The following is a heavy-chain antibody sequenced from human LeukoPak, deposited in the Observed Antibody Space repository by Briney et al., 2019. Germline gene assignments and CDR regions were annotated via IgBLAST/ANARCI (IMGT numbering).Heavy chain of an antibody. J-gene: IGHJ4*02. CDR3: ARAQQLGSPLYFDY. Sequence: SETLSLTCAVYGGSFSGYYWGWIRQPPGKGLEWIGEINHSGSTNYNPSLKSRVTISVDTSKNQFSLKLSSVTAADTAVYYCARAQQLGSPLYFDYWGQGTLVTVSS. CDR1: GGSFSGYY. CDR2: INHSGST. D-gene: IGHD6-13*01. V-gene: IGHV4-34*01.